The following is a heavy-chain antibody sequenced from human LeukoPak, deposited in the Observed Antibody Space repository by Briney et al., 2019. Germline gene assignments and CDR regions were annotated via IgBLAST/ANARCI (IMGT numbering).Heavy chain of an antibody. CDR2: ISSSSSTI. D-gene: IGHD3-22*01. V-gene: IGHV3-48*01. CDR1: GFTFSSYS. CDR3: ARVLHKRNYDSTTYYGY. Sequence: PGGSLRLSCAASGFTFSSYSMNWVRQALGKGLEWVSYISSSSSTIYYADSVKGRFTISRDNAKNSLYLQMNSLRAEDTAVYYCARVLHKRNYDSTTYYGYWGQGTLVTVSS. J-gene: IGHJ4*02.